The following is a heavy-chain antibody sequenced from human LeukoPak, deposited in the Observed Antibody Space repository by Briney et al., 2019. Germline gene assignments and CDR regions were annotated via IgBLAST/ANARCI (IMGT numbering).Heavy chain of an antibody. CDR2: ISGSGGGT. D-gene: IGHD3-22*01. CDR1: GFTFSNYA. Sequence: PGGSLRLSCATSGFTFSNYAMSWVRQAPGKGLEWVSSISGSGGGTYYADSVKGRFTISRDNSKNTLYLQMNSLRAEDTALYYCAKSDTSGYWYWGQGTLVTVSS. V-gene: IGHV3-23*01. CDR3: AKSDTSGYWY. J-gene: IGHJ4*02.